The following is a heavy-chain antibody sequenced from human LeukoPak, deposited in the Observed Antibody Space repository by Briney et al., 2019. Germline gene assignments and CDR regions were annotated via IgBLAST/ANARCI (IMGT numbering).Heavy chain of an antibody. D-gene: IGHD3-10*01. Sequence: SETLSLTCTVSGYSISSGYYWGWIRQPPGKGLEWIGSIYYSGTTYYNPSLKSRVTISVDTSKKQFSLKLSSVTAADTAVYYCATLVRWGQGTLVTVSS. CDR2: IYYSGTT. V-gene: IGHV4-38-2*02. CDR3: ATLVR. J-gene: IGHJ4*02. CDR1: GYSISSGYY.